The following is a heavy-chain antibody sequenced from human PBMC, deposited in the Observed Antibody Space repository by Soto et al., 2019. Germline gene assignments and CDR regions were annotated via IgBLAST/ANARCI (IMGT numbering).Heavy chain of an antibody. CDR1: GFTFSSHG. D-gene: IGHD6-19*01. CDR2: IWYDGSNK. Sequence: QVQLVESGGGVVQPGRSLRLSCAASGFTFSSHGMHWVRQAPGKGLEWVAVIWYDGSNKYYADSVKGRFTISRDDSKNRVYLQMNSLTAEDTAVYYCVRDGWYSIQAPYWGQGTLVTVSS. CDR3: VRDGWYSIQAPY. J-gene: IGHJ4*02. V-gene: IGHV3-33*01.